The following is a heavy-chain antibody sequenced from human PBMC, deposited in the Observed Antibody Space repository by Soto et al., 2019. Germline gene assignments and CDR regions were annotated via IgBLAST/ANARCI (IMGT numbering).Heavy chain of an antibody. D-gene: IGHD2-15*01. CDR1: GYTFPRYH. CDR2: INPNSGGT. J-gene: IGHJ4*02. CDR3: ASPNPIYCSGGSCEAVY. V-gene: IGHV1-2*02. Sequence: ASVKGSCKGSGYTFPRYHIHRVGPAPRQRLEWMGWINPNSGGTNYAQKFQGRVTMTRDTSTSTVYMELSSLRSEDTAVYYCASPNPIYCSGGSCEAVYWGQGTLVTVS.